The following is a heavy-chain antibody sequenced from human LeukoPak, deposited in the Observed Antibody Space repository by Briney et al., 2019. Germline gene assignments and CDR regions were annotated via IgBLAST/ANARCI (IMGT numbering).Heavy chain of an antibody. CDR1: GFTFSGYW. Sequence: GGSLRLSCAASGFTFSGYWMHWVRQAPGKGLVWVSHINSDGSSTNYADSVKGRFTISRDNAKNTLYLQMDSLRAEDTAVYYCARDVAYFDFLTDDAFDIWGQGTMVTVSS. CDR2: INSDGSST. J-gene: IGHJ3*02. CDR3: ARDVAYFDFLTDDAFDI. D-gene: IGHD3-9*01. V-gene: IGHV3-74*01.